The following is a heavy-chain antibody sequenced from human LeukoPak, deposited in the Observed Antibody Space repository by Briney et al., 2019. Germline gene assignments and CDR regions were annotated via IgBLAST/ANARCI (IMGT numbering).Heavy chain of an antibody. Sequence: SETLSLTCTVSGGSISSGGYYWSWIRQPPGKGLEWIGYIYHSGSTYYNPSLKSRVTISVDTSKNQFSLKLSSVTAADTAVYYCARDSPFRLGPYYYYYMDVWGKGTTVTVSS. J-gene: IGHJ6*03. CDR1: GGSISSGGYY. D-gene: IGHD7-27*01. V-gene: IGHV4-30-2*01. CDR2: IYHSGST. CDR3: ARDSPFRLGPYYYYYMDV.